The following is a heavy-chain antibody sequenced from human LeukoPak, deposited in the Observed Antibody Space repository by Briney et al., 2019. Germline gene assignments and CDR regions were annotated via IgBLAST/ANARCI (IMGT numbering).Heavy chain of an antibody. Sequence: GRSLRLSCAASGFTFDDYAMHWVRQAPGKGLEWVSGISWNSGSIGYADSVKGRFTISRDNAKNSLYLQMNSLRAEDTAVYYCVRDDDRPDNGLDYWGQGTLVTVSS. J-gene: IGHJ4*02. CDR3: VRDDDRPDNGLDY. CDR1: GFTFDDYA. CDR2: ISWNSGSI. V-gene: IGHV3-9*01. D-gene: IGHD3-22*01.